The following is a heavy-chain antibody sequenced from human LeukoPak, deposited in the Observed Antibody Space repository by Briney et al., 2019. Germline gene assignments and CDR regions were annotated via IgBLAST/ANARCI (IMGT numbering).Heavy chain of an antibody. D-gene: IGHD3-22*01. CDR3: ARRGWGCYDSSGYYLNYYFDY. J-gene: IGHJ4*02. CDR2: ISYDGSNK. CDR1: AFAFSSYA. V-gene: IGHV3-30-3*01. Sequence: GGSLRLSCAAYAFAFSSYAMHWVRQAPGKGLEWVVVISYDGSNKYYADPVKGRFTISRDNSKNTLYLQMNSLRAEDTAVYYCARRGWGCYDSSGYYLNYYFDYWGQGTLVTVSS.